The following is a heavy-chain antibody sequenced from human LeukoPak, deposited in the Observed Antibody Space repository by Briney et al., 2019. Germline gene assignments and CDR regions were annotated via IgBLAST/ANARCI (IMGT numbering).Heavy chain of an antibody. D-gene: IGHD6-13*01. CDR3: ARAPSHSSSWLSDWYFDL. CDR2: ISAYNGNT. Sequence: ASVKVSCKASGYTFTSYGIGWVRQAPGQGLEWMGWISAYNGNTNYAQKLQGRVTMTTDTSTSTAYMELRSLRSDDTAVYYCARAPSHSSSWLSDWYFDLWGRGTLVTVSS. CDR1: GYTFTSYG. J-gene: IGHJ2*01. V-gene: IGHV1-18*01.